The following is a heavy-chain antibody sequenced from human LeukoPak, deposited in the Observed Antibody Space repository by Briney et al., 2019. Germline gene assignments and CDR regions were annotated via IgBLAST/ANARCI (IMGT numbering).Heavy chain of an antibody. J-gene: IGHJ3*02. Sequence: PGGSLRLSCAASGFTLSRYSMNWVRQAPGKGLEWVSYINSSSSTKYYADSVKGRFTIARDNAKKSLYLQMNSLRAEDRAVYYCGRGGSYYNEAFDIWGQGTMVIVSS. CDR2: INSSSSTK. CDR3: GRGGSYYNEAFDI. V-gene: IGHV3-48*01. CDR1: GFTLSRYS. D-gene: IGHD1-26*01.